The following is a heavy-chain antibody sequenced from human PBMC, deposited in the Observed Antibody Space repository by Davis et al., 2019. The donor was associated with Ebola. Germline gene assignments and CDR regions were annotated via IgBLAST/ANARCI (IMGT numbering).Heavy chain of an antibody. CDR3: AREAIRGLGAFDY. D-gene: IGHD3-10*01. CDR2: ISTGSGNT. V-gene: IGHV1-3*04. J-gene: IGHJ4*02. CDR1: GYTFTSYT. Sequence: ASVKVSCKASGYTFTSYTMHWVRQAPGQRLEWMGRISTGSGNTKYSEKFQGRVTITRDTSASTAYMELSSLRSEDTAVYYCAREAIRGLGAFDYWGQGTLVTVSS.